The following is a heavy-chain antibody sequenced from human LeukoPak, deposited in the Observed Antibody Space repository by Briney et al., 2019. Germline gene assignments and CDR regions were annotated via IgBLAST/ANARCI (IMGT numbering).Heavy chain of an antibody. Sequence: GGALRLSCATSGFIFSNSWMHWVRQAPGKGLVWVSHINTDGSSTSYADSVKGRFTIPRDNAKNTLYLQMNSLRAEDMAVYYCVRALGDYWGQGTLVTVSS. CDR1: GFIFSNSW. D-gene: IGHD3-16*01. V-gene: IGHV3-74*01. CDR3: VRALGDY. J-gene: IGHJ4*02. CDR2: INTDGSST.